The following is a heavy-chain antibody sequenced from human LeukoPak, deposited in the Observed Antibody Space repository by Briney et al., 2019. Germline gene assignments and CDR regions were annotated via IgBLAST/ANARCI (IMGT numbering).Heavy chain of an antibody. D-gene: IGHD5-24*01. Sequence: SVKVSCKASGGTFSSYTVSWVRQAPGQGLEWMGRIIPILGIANYAQKFQGRVTITADKSTSTAYMELSSLRSEDTAVYYCARRGLQTYYGMDVWGQGTTVTVSS. CDR1: GGTFSSYT. CDR2: IIPILGIA. V-gene: IGHV1-69*02. J-gene: IGHJ6*02. CDR3: ARRGLQTYYGMDV.